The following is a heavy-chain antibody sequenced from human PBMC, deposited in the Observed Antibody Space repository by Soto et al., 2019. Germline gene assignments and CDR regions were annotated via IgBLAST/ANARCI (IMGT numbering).Heavy chain of an antibody. V-gene: IGHV3-23*01. CDR1: GFNFSTYA. J-gene: IGHJ4*02. CDR3: AKAFDASGYTYEWAFDY. CDR2: ISGRGDGT. Sequence: EVQLLESGGGLVQPGGSLRLSCVASGFNFSTYAMAWVRQAPGKGLEWVSSISGRGDGTYQPDFVKGRFTISRDNSRNTLDLQLNGLRAEDTALYYCAKAFDASGYTYEWAFDYWGQGTLVTVSS. D-gene: IGHD3-22*01.